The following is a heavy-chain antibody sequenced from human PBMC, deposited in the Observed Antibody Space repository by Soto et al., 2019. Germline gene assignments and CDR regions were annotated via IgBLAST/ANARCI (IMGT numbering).Heavy chain of an antibody. CDR3: ARDPGRAVALD. CDR1: GGSISGSSW. V-gene: IGHV4-4*02. Sequence: QVQLQESGPGLVKPWGTLSLTCAVSGGSISGSSWWSWIRQSPGKGLEWIGEIYHSGNTNYNPSLKSRVSISVDTSKNQFSQEIYSVTASDTAIYYCARDPGRAVALDWGEGTLVTVSS. D-gene: IGHD6-19*01. CDR2: IYHSGNT. J-gene: IGHJ4*02.